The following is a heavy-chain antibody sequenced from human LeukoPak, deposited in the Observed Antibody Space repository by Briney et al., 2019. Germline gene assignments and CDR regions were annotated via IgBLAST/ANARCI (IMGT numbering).Heavy chain of an antibody. D-gene: IGHD3-9*01. CDR3: ARADILTGYPFDY. Sequence: SETLSLTCTVSGGSISSSSYFWSWIRQPAGKGLEWIGRIYGSGSTNYNPSLKSRVSISVDTSKNQFSLKLSSVTATDTAVYYCARADILTGYPFDYWGQGTLVTVSS. CDR1: GGSISSSSYF. CDR2: IYGSGST. V-gene: IGHV4-61*02. J-gene: IGHJ4*02.